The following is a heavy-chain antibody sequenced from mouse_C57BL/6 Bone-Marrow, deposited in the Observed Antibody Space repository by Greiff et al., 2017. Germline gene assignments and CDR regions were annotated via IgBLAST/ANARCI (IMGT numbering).Heavy chain of an antibody. CDR1: GFTFSSYA. Sequence: EVHLVESGGGLVKPGGSLKLSCAASGFTFSSYAMSWVRQTPEKRLEWVATISDGGSYTYYPDNVKGRFTISRDNAKNNLYLQMSHLKSEDTAMYYCARVVAGDYWGQGTTLTVSS. V-gene: IGHV5-4*01. J-gene: IGHJ2*01. CDR3: ARVVAGDY. CDR2: ISDGGSYT. D-gene: IGHD1-1*01.